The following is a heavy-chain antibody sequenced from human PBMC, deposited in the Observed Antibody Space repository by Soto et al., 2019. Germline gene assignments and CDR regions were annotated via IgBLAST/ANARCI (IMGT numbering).Heavy chain of an antibody. CDR2: ISKDGNSK. CDR3: ARSRNGAVADSFDF. J-gene: IGHJ4*02. CDR1: GFIFSRYA. Sequence: GGSLRLSCAASGFIFSRYAIHWVRQAPGKGLEWLAVISKDGNSKYYLDSVKGQFTISRDNSKNTVHLEMNSLRDEDTALYYCARSRNGAVADSFDFWGQGTLVTVSS. D-gene: IGHD2-8*01. V-gene: IGHV3-30*04.